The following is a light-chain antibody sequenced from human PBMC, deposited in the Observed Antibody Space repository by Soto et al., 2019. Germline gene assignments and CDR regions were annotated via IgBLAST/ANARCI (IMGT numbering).Light chain of an antibody. J-gene: IGKJ1*01. CDR3: QQYGSSPGT. CDR1: QSVTSNY. V-gene: IGKV3-20*01. Sequence: EVVLTQSPGTLSSSPGEIATLSCRASQSVTSNYLAWYQQKRGQAPRLLIWGASIRATDLPDRFSGGGSGTDFTLTISRLEAEDSAVYYCQQYGSSPGTFGQWTKVEIK. CDR2: GAS.